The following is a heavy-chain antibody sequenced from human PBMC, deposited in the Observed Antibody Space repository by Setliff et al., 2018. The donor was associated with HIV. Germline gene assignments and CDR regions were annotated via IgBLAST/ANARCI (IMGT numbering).Heavy chain of an antibody. CDR2: ISWDGDST. J-gene: IGHJ4*02. D-gene: IGHD4-17*01. V-gene: IGHV3-43*01. CDR1: GFTLDDYT. CDR3: VKGVEYGDYGSDY. Sequence: GGSLRLSCAASGFTLDDYTMHWVRQAPGKGLEWVSLISWDGDSTYYADSVKGRFTISRDNSKNSLYLQMNSLRTEDTALYYCVKGVEYGDYGSDYWGQGTLVTVSS.